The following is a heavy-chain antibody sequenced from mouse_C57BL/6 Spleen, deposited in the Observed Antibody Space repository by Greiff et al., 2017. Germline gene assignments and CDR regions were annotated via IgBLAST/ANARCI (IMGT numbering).Heavy chain of an antibody. D-gene: IGHD1-1*01. Sequence: EVHLVESGGGLVKPGGSLKLSCAASGFTFSDYGMHWVRQAPEKGLEWVAYISRGSSTIYYADTVKGRFTLSRDNAKNTLFLQMTSLRSEDTAMYYGARNYGSSYWFAYWGQGTLVTVSA. J-gene: IGHJ3*01. V-gene: IGHV5-17*01. CDR1: GFTFSDYG. CDR3: ARNYGSSYWFAY. CDR2: ISRGSSTI.